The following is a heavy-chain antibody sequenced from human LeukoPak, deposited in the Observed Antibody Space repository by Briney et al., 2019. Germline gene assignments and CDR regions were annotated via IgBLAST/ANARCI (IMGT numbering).Heavy chain of an antibody. V-gene: IGHV6-1*01. Sequence: SQTFSLTCGISGDSVSSNSAAWNWIRQSPSRGLEWLGRTYYRSKWFINYAPSVKSRIIINPDSPKNQFSLQLNSVTPEDTAVYYCARDRGRYFDYWGQGALVTVSS. CDR1: GDSVSSNSAA. CDR2: TYYRSKWFI. CDR3: ARDRGRYFDY. J-gene: IGHJ4*02.